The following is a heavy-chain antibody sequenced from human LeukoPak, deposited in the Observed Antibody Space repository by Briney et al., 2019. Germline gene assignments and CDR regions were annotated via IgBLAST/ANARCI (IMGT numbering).Heavy chain of an antibody. Sequence: SETLSLTCTVSGYSISSGYYWGWIRQPPGKGLEWIGSIYHSGSTYYNPSLKSRVTISVDTSKNQFSLKLSSVTAADTAVYYCARLVLKASSGYDPWGQGTLVTVSS. V-gene: IGHV4-38-2*02. J-gene: IGHJ5*02. CDR2: IYHSGST. CDR1: GYSISSGYY. D-gene: IGHD6-19*01. CDR3: ARLVLKASSGYDP.